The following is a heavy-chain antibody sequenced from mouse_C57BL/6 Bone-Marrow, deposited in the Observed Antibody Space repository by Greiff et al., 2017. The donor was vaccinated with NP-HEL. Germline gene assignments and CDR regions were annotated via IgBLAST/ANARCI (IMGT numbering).Heavy chain of an antibody. V-gene: IGHV1-59*01. Sequence: VQLQQPGAELVRPGTSVKLSCKASGYTFTSYWMHWVKQRPGQGLEWIGVIDPSDSYTNYNQKFKGKATLTVDTSSSTAYMQLSSLTSEDSAVYYCAREMRYYGSFYAMDYWGQGTSVTVSS. CDR2: IDPSDSYT. CDR1: GYTFTSYW. J-gene: IGHJ4*01. D-gene: IGHD1-1*01. CDR3: AREMRYYGSFYAMDY.